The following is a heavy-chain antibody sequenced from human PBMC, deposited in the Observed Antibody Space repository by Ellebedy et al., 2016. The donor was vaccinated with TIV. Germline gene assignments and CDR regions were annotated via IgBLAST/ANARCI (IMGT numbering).Heavy chain of an antibody. Sequence: GESLKISCAASGFTFSSYGMHWVRQAPGKGLEWVAVIWDDGYNKYYADSVKGRFTISRDNSKNTLYLQMNSLRAEDTAVYYCERDTGFPPYYYYGMDVWGQGTTVTVSS. J-gene: IGHJ6*02. CDR1: GFTFSSYG. D-gene: IGHD3-9*01. CDR2: IWDDGYNK. V-gene: IGHV3-33*01. CDR3: ERDTGFPPYYYYGMDV.